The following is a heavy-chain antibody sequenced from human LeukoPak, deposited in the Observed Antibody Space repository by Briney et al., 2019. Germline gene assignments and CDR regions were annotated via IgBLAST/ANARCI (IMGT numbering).Heavy chain of an antibody. CDR2: IYTSGST. CDR1: GGSISSYY. J-gene: IGHJ3*01. V-gene: IGHV4-4*07. D-gene: IGHD3-22*01. CDR3: ARELRYDNSDSGAF. Sequence: SETLSLTCTVSGGSISSYYWSWIRQPAGKGLEWIGRIYTSGSTNYNPSLKSRVTMSVDTSKNQFSLNLSSVTAADTAVYYCARELRYDNSDSGAFWGQGTVVTVSS.